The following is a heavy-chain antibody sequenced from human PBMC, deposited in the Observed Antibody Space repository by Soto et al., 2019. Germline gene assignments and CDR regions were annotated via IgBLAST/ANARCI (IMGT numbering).Heavy chain of an antibody. CDR1: GGSISSGDYY. Sequence: PSETLSLTCTVSGGSISSGDYYRSWIRHPPGKGLEWIGNIYYSGSTYFNPSLQSRVTISLDTSENQFSLRLSSLTAADAAVYYCARDRYYGSGTFYNFYYGMDVWGQGTTVT. J-gene: IGHJ6*02. D-gene: IGHD3-10*01. V-gene: IGHV4-30-4*01. CDR2: IYYSGST. CDR3: ARDRYYGSGTFYNFYYGMDV.